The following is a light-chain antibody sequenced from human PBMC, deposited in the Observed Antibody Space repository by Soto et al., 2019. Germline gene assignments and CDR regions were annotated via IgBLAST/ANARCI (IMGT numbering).Light chain of an antibody. Sequence: QSALTQPASVSGSPGQSITISCTGSSSDVGAYNYVSWHQQYPGKVPKLMIYDVTNRPSGVSNRFSGSKSGNTAFLTISGLQTYDEADYYCSSYTGIRVLFGGGTKLTVL. CDR3: SSYTGIRVL. CDR1: SSDVGAYNY. CDR2: DVT. J-gene: IGLJ2*01. V-gene: IGLV2-14*03.